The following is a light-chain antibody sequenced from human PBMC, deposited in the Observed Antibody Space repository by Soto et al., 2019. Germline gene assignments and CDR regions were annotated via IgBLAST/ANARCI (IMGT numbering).Light chain of an antibody. CDR1: ISNIGSNT. CDR3: GGWDDSLGGFVA. V-gene: IGLV1-44*01. CDR2: NDD. Sequence: QSVLTQPPSASGAPGQSVSISCSGSISNIGSNTVNWYQQLPGTAPRLLIYNDDRRPSGVPDRFSGSKSGTSASLAISGLQAEDEADYHCGGWDDSLGGFVAFGGRTQLTVL. J-gene: IGLJ2*01.